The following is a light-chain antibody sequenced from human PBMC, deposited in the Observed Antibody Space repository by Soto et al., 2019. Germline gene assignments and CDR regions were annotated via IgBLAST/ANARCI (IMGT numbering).Light chain of an antibody. CDR3: QQYVISVT. Sequence: EIVMPQSPATLSVSPGEGATLSCRARQSISGNYLAWYQQKPGQAPRLLIYGASNRATGIPERFSGSGSGTDFTLTISRLEPQDSAIYYCQQYVISVTFGQGTRLEIK. CDR1: QSISGNY. CDR2: GAS. V-gene: IGKV3-20*01. J-gene: IGKJ5*01.